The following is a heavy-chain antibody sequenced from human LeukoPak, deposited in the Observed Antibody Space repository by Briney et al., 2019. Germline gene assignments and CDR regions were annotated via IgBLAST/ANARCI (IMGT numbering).Heavy chain of an antibody. CDR2: VSTIGGHT. CDR3: VKDLLGYCSSTSCYATGPLDY. CDR1: GFSFSNYA. J-gene: IGHJ4*02. V-gene: IGHV3-64D*09. Sequence: PGRSLTLSCSASGFSFSNYAMHWARHAPGKGREFVSAVSTIGGHTYYGDSVQGRFTISRDDSKNTLYLQMSSLRAEDTALYYCVKDLLGYCSSTSCYATGPLDYWGQGTLVTVSS. D-gene: IGHD2-2*01.